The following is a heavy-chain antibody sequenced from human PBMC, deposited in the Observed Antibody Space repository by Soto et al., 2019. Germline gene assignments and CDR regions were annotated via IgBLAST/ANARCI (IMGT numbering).Heavy chain of an antibody. CDR2: ISSNGGST. V-gene: IGHV3-64*01. Sequence: EVQLVESGGGLVQPGGSLRLSCAASGFTFSSYAMHWVRQAPGKGLEYVSAISSNGGSTYYANSVKGRFTISRDNSKNTLYLQMGSLRAEDMAVYYWAREATAYYYDYGMDVWGQGTTVTVSS. CDR1: GFTFSSYA. D-gene: IGHD5-12*01. J-gene: IGHJ6*02. CDR3: AREATAYYYDYGMDV.